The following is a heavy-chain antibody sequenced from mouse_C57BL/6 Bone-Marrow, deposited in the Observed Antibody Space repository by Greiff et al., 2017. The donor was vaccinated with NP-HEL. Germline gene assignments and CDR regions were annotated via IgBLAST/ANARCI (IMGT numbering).Heavy chain of an antibody. CDR3: ARQRGAMDY. J-gene: IGHJ4*01. CDR1: GFTFSSYT. V-gene: IGHV5-9*01. CDR2: ISGGGGNT. Sequence: EVQLVESGGGLVKPGGSLKLSCAASGFTFSSYTMSWVRQTPEKRLEWVATISGGGGNTYYPDSVKGRVTISRDNAKNTLYLQMSSLRSEDTALYYCARQRGAMDYWGQGTSVTVSS.